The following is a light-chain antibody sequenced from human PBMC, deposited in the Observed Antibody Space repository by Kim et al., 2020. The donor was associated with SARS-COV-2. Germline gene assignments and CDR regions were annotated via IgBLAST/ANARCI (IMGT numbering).Light chain of an antibody. Sequence: RATLNCKSSQTVLYNSNNKNYLAWYQQKPGQALKLLIYWASIRESGVSDRFSGSGSETDFTLTISSLQAEDVAVYYCQQYYSTPPSFGQGTKLEI. J-gene: IGKJ2*03. CDR3: QQYYSTPPS. CDR2: WAS. CDR1: QTVLYNSNNKNY. V-gene: IGKV4-1*01.